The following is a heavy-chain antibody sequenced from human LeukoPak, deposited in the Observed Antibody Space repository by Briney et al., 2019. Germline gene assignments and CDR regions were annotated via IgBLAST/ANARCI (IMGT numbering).Heavy chain of an antibody. V-gene: IGHV4-34*01. D-gene: IGHD3-3*01. CDR1: GGSFSSYY. Sequence: PSETLSPTCAVYGGSFSSYYWSWIRQPPGKGREWIGEINHSGSTNYSPSLKSRVTISVDTSKHQFSLKLSSVTAADTAVYYCARGPGYDFWSGLTPWGQGTLVTVSS. J-gene: IGHJ4*02. CDR3: ARGPGYDFWSGLTP. CDR2: INHSGST.